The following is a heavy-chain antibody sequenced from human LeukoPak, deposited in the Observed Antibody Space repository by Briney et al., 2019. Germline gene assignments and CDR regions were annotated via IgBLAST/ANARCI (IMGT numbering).Heavy chain of an antibody. V-gene: IGHV4-38-2*02. CDR3: AREGYSSGWYFAFDI. Sequence: SETLSLTCSVSSYSISSDYYWNWIRQSPGKGLEWIGSIHHSGSTYYNPSLKSRVTVSVHTSKNQFSLRLSSVTAADTAVYYCAREGYSSGWYFAFDIWGQGTMVTVSS. D-gene: IGHD6-19*01. J-gene: IGHJ3*02. CDR1: SYSISSDYY. CDR2: IHHSGST.